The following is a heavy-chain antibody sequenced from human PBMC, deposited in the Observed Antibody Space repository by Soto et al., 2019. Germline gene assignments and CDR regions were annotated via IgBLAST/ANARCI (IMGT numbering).Heavy chain of an antibody. J-gene: IGHJ6*02. V-gene: IGHV3-23*01. CDR2: ISGSGGST. D-gene: IGHD3-22*01. CDR1: GFTFSSYW. CDR3: AKAQLYYYDSSGYYLRGYYYYYGMDV. Sequence: PGGSLRLSCAVSGFTFSSYWMRWVRQAPGRGLEWVSAISGSGGSTYYADSVKGRFTITRDNSKNTLYLQMNSLRAEDTAVYYCAKAQLYYYDSSGYYLRGYYYYYGMDVWGQGTTVTVSS.